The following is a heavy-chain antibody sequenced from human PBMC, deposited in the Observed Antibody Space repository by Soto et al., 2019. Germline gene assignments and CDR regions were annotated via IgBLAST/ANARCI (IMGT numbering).Heavy chain of an antibody. J-gene: IGHJ4*02. V-gene: IGHV1-18*01. CDR1: GYMFNSYG. D-gene: IGHD6-19*01. Sequence: QVQLVQSGTEMKKAGASVKVSCKTSGYMFNSYGMSWVRQAPGQGLEWLGWISGYNDKTEYAQNFQGRVTLTTETATARVYMELRGLKADDTAVYYCARDETYTSGWYFEYWGQGTLVTVPS. CDR3: ARDETYTSGWYFEY. CDR2: ISGYNDKT.